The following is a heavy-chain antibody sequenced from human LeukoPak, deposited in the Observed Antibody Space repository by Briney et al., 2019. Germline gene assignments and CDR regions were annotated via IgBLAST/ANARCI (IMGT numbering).Heavy chain of an antibody. CDR1: GFTFSSYG. V-gene: IGHV3-33*01. D-gene: IGHD6-19*01. Sequence: GGSLRLSCAASGFTFSSYGMHWVRQAPGKGLEWVAVIWYDGSNQYYADSVKGRFTISRDNSKNTLYLQMNSLRAEDTAVYFCARVQWGQSGGWHNFDYWGHGTLVTVSS. J-gene: IGHJ4*01. CDR3: ARVQWGQSGGWHNFDY. CDR2: IWYDGSNQ.